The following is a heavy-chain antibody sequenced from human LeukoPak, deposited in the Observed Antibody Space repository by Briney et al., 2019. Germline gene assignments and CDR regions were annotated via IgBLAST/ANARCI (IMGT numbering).Heavy chain of an antibody. CDR1: GGSISSYY. CDR3: ARHGVDYFGSGSFPTPFDY. J-gene: IGHJ4*02. CDR2: LHYSGST. V-gene: IGHV4-59*08. D-gene: IGHD3-10*01. Sequence: PSETLSLTCTVSGGSISSYYWSWIRQPPGKGLEWIGWLHYSGSTNYNPSLKSRVTLSVDTSKNQFSLKLSSVTAADTAVYYCARHGVDYFGSGSFPTPFDYWGQGTLVTVSS.